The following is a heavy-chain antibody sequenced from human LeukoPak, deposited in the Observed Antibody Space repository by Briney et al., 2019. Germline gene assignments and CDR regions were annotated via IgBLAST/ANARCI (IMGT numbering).Heavy chain of an antibody. J-gene: IGHJ6*02. D-gene: IGHD3-3*01. CDR1: GGSFSSYY. CDR3: ARDQRFSWSPNYYYYGMDA. Sequence: SETLSLTCTVSGGSFSSYYWSWIRQPPGKGLEWIGYIYYSGSTNYNPSLKSRVTISVDTSKNQFSLKLSSVTAADTAVYYCARDQRFSWSPNYYYYGMDAWGQGTTVTVSS. CDR2: IYYSGST. V-gene: IGHV4-59*01.